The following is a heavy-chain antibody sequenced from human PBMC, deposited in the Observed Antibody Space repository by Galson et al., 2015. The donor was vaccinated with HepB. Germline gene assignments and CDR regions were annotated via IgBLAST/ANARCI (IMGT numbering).Heavy chain of an antibody. CDR2: INAGNGNT. Sequence: SVKVSCKASGYTFTSYAMHWVRQAPGQRLEWMGWINAGNGNTKYSQKFQGRVTITRDTSASTAYMELSSLRSEDTAVYYCASQVGIAAAGRYFQHWGQGTLVTVSS. CDR3: ASQVGIAAAGRYFQH. D-gene: IGHD6-13*01. V-gene: IGHV1-3*01. CDR1: GYTFTSYA. J-gene: IGHJ1*01.